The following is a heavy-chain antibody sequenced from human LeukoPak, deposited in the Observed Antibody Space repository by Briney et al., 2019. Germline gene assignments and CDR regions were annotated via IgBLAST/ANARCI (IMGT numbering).Heavy chain of an antibody. J-gene: IGHJ4*02. CDR2: ISGSGGST. V-gene: IGHV3-23*01. CDR1: GFTFSSYA. Sequence: GGSLRLSCAASGFTFSSYAMSWVRRAPGKGLEWVSAISGSGGSTYYADSVKGRFTISRDNSKNTLYLQMNSLRAEDTAVYYCAKADTLRFLEWLPQYWGQGTLVTVSS. CDR3: AKADTLRFLEWLPQY. D-gene: IGHD3-3*01.